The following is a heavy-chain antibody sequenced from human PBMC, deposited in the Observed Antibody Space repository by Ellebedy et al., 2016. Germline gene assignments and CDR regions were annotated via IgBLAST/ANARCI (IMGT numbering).Heavy chain of an antibody. CDR3: ARERADTAFDY. Sequence: ASVKVSCKASGGTFSSYAISWVRQAPGQGLEWMGRIIPILGIANYAQKFQGRVTITADKSTSTAYMELSSLRSEDTAVYYCARERADTAFDYWGQGTLVTVSS. CDR2: IIPILGIA. D-gene: IGHD5-18*01. V-gene: IGHV1-69*04. CDR1: GGTFSSYA. J-gene: IGHJ4*02.